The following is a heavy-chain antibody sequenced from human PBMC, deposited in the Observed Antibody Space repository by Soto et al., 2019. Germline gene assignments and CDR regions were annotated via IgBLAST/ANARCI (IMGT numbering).Heavy chain of an antibody. V-gene: IGHV4-39*01. J-gene: IGHJ6*03. CDR1: GGSISSSSYY. D-gene: IGHD3-10*01. CDR3: ARLPYYYGSGSYYMDV. Sequence: QLQLQESGPGLVKPSETLSLTCTVSGGSISSSSYYWGGIRQPPGKGLEWIGGIYYSGSTYYNPSLKSRVTISVDTSKNQFSLKLSSVTAADTAVYYCARLPYYYGSGSYYMDVWGKGTTVTVSS. CDR2: IYYSGST.